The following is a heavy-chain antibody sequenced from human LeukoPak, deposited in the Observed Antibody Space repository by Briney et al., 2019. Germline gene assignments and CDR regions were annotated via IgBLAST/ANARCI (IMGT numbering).Heavy chain of an antibody. V-gene: IGHV4-59*01. D-gene: IGHD6-19*01. Sequence: SETLSLTCSVSGGSISSYYWSWIRQPPGKGLEWIGSIYYSGSTNYNPSLKSRVTISVDTAKNQFSLKLSSVTAADTAVYYCARSYSSGWYVPYYFDYWGQGTLVTVSS. J-gene: IGHJ4*02. CDR1: GGSISSYY. CDR3: ARSYSSGWYVPYYFDY. CDR2: IYYSGST.